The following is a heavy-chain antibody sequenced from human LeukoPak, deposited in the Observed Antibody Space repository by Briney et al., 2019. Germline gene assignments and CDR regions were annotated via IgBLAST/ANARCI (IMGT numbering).Heavy chain of an antibody. CDR1: GGSISSYY. Sequence: SETLSLTCTVSGGSISSYYWSWIRQPAGKGLEWIGRIYTSGSTNYHPSLKSRVTMSVDTSKDQFSLKLSSVTAADTAVYYCARDIVYLIDEDYGWGQGILVTVSS. CDR3: ARDIVYLIDEDYG. D-gene: IGHD4-17*01. V-gene: IGHV4-4*07. J-gene: IGHJ4*02. CDR2: IYTSGST.